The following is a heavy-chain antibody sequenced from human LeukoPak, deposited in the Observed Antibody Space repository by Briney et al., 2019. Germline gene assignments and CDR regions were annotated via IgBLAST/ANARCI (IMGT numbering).Heavy chain of an antibody. CDR2: IYSGGST. Sequence: PGGSLRLSCAASGFTVSSNYMSWVRQAPEKGLEWVSVIYSGGSTYYADSVKGRFTISRDNSKNTLYLQMNSLRAEDTAVYYCARDCSGGSCFDYWGQGTLVTVSS. CDR1: GFTVSSNY. D-gene: IGHD2-15*01. CDR3: ARDCSGGSCFDY. J-gene: IGHJ4*02. V-gene: IGHV3-66*01.